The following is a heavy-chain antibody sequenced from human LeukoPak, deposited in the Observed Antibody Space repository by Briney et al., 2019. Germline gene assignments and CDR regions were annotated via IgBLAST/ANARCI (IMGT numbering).Heavy chain of an antibody. D-gene: IGHD6-13*01. V-gene: IGHV3-21*01. CDR2: ISRSSSYI. CDR3: ARESATGRTRGDGFFDY. Sequence: GGSLRLSCAASGFTFSSYNMNWVRQAPGKGLEWVSSISRSSSYIFYTDSVKGRFTISRDNAKNSLYLQMSSLRAEDTAVYYCARESATGRTRGDGFFDYWGRGTLVTVSS. J-gene: IGHJ4*02. CDR1: GFTFSSYN.